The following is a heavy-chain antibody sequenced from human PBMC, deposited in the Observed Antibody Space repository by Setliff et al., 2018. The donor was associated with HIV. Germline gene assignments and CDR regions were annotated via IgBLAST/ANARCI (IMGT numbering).Heavy chain of an antibody. Sequence: PSETLSLTCTVSGGSFSSGSYYWSWIRQPAGKGLEWIGRIYTSGSTNYNPSLKSRVTISVDTSKNQFSPKLSSVTAADTAVYYCAREGGKLWFGELLYAFDIWGQGTMVTVSS. CDR3: AREGGKLWFGELLYAFDI. V-gene: IGHV4-61*02. J-gene: IGHJ3*02. D-gene: IGHD3-10*01. CDR1: GGSFSSGSYY. CDR2: IYTSGST.